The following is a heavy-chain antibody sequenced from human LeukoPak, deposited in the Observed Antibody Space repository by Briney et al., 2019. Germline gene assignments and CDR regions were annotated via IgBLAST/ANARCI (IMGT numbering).Heavy chain of an antibody. CDR3: ARTRGYSYGYVLGGKDAFDI. V-gene: IGHV4-34*01. Sequence: SETLSLTCAVYGGSFSGYYWSWIRQPPGKGLEWIGEINHSGSTNYNPSLKSRVTISVDTSKNQFSLKLSSVTAADTAVYYCARTRGYSYGYVLGGKDAFDIWGQGTMVTVSS. D-gene: IGHD5-18*01. CDR1: GGSFSGYY. J-gene: IGHJ3*02. CDR2: INHSGST.